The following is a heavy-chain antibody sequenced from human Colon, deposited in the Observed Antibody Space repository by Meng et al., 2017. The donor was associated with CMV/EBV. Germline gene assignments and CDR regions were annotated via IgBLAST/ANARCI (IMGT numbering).Heavy chain of an antibody. Sequence: GESLKISCTASGFTFSTFEMNWVRQAPGKGLERVAYISGSGNTIHYGDSVKGRFTISRDNAKKSLYLEMSSLRAEDTALYYCARGLFNYYYYGMDVWGQGTTVTVSS. CDR1: GFTFSTFE. CDR3: ARGLFNYYYYGMDV. CDR2: ISGSGNTI. V-gene: IGHV3-48*03. J-gene: IGHJ6*02.